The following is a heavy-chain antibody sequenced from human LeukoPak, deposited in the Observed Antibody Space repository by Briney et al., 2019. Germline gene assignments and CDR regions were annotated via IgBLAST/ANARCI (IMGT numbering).Heavy chain of an antibody. J-gene: IGHJ5*02. Sequence: SETLSLTCTVSGASISPYNWNWIRQPPGKGLEWIGYIYYSGSTNYNPSLKSRVTISVDTSKNQFSLKLNSVTAADTAVYYCARHYGPWGQGTLVTVSS. CDR2: IYYSGST. V-gene: IGHV4-59*08. D-gene: IGHD3-10*01. CDR1: GASISPYN. CDR3: ARHYGP.